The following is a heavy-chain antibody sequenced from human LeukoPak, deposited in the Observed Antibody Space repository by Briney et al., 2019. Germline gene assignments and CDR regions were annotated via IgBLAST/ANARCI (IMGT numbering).Heavy chain of an antibody. D-gene: IGHD3-9*01. J-gene: IGHJ6*02. CDR2: ISSSSSYI. CDR3: ARDLRTLTDYYYYGMDV. CDR1: GFTLSSYS. V-gene: IGHV3-21*01. Sequence: GGSLRLSCAASGFTLSSYSMNWVRQAPGKGLEWVSSISSSSSYIYYADSVKGRFTISRDNAKNSLYLQMNSLRAEDTAVYYCARDLRTLTDYYYYGMDVWGQGTTVTVSS.